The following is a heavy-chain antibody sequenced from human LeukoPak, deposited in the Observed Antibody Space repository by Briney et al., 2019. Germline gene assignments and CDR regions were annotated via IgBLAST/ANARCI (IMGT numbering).Heavy chain of an antibody. J-gene: IGHJ3*02. Sequence: GGSLRLSCAASGFTFSSYGMHWVRQAPGKGLEWVAFIRYDGSNKYYGDSVKGRFTISRDNSKNTLYLQMNSLRAEDTAVYYCTKDLGSGYDSEAFDIWGQGTMVTVSS. V-gene: IGHV3-30*02. D-gene: IGHD5-12*01. CDR1: GFTFSSYG. CDR2: IRYDGSNK. CDR3: TKDLGSGYDSEAFDI.